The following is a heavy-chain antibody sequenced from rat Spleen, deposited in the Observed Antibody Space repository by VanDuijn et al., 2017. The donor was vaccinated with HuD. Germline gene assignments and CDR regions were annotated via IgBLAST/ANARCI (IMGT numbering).Heavy chain of an antibody. D-gene: IGHD1-4*01. V-gene: IGHV5-17*01. Sequence: EVQLVESGGGLVQPGRSLKFSCAASGFTFSDYAMAWVRQAPKKGLEWVATIIYDGSSTYYRDSVKGRFTISRDNAKSTLYLQMDSLRSEDTATYYCARQGPGYNSYYFDYWGQGVMVTVSS. CDR1: GFTFSDYA. CDR3: ARQGPGYNSYYFDY. J-gene: IGHJ2*01. CDR2: IIYDGSST.